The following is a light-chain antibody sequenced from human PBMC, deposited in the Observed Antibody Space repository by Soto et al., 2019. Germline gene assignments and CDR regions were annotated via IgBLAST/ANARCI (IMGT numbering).Light chain of an antibody. CDR2: GAS. V-gene: IGKV1-39*01. CDR3: QQTYDNPPT. Sequence: DIQMTQSPSSMAASVGDRVSIACRARQTIGRYLNWYQQKPGKAPKLLIFGASSLQSGVPARFSVRGSGTDFLLSISSLQPEDFATYYCQQTYDNPPTFGQGTKVDIK. CDR1: QTIGRY. J-gene: IGKJ1*01.